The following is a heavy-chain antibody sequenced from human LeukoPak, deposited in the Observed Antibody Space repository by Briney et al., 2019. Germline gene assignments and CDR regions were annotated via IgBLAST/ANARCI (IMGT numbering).Heavy chain of an antibody. CDR3: ARTGHDYYDSSGYYYSDY. CDR2: IIPILGIA. J-gene: IGHJ4*02. CDR1: RGTFSSYA. D-gene: IGHD3-22*01. V-gene: IGHV1-69*04. Sequence: ASVKVSCKASRGTFSSYAISWVRQAPGHGLEWMGRIIPILGIANYAQKLQGRVTITADKSTITAYMELSSLRSEDTTVYYCARTGHDYYDSSGYYYSDYWGQGTLVTVSS.